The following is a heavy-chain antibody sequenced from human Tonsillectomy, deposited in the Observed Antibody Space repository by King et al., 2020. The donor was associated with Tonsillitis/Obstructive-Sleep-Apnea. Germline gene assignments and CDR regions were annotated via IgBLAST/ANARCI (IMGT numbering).Heavy chain of an antibody. CDR3: ARGWLTTVTTAAFLFDY. CDR1: GFTLSSYS. CDR2: IRGSSSRI. D-gene: IGHD4-17*01. J-gene: IGHJ4*02. Sequence: VQLVESGGGLVQPGGSLRLSCAASGFTLSSYSMNWVRQAPGKGLEWVSYIRGSSSRIYYADSVKGRFTISRDKAKNSLYLQLNSLRDEDTAVYYCARGWLTTVTTAAFLFDYWGPGTLVTVSS. V-gene: IGHV3-48*02.